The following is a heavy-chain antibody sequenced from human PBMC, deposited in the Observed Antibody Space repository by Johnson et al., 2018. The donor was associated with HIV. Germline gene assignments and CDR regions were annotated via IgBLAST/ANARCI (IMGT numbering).Heavy chain of an antibody. CDR2: ISGSGGST. CDR3: AKSGGGPYAFEI. CDR1: GFTFSSYA. J-gene: IGHJ3*02. V-gene: IGHV3-23*04. Sequence: VQLVESGGGLVQPGGSLRLSCAASGFTFSSYAMSWVRQAPGKGLEWVSAISGSGGSTYSADSGKGRFTISRDNSKNTLYLQMNSLRAEDTAVYYCAKSGGGPYAFEIWGQGTMVTVSS. D-gene: IGHD3-10*01.